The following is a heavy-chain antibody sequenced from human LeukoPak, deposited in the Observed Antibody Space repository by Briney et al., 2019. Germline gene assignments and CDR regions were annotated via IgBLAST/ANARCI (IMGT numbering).Heavy chain of an antibody. Sequence: KPSETLSLTCAVYGGSISSYYWSWIRQPPGKGLEWIGYIYYSGSTNYNPSLKSRVTISVDTSKNQFSLKLSSVTAADTAVYYCARDLSGDQPFDYWGQGTLVTVSS. CDR1: GGSISSYY. D-gene: IGHD4-17*01. J-gene: IGHJ4*02. CDR3: ARDLSGDQPFDY. V-gene: IGHV4-59*01. CDR2: IYYSGST.